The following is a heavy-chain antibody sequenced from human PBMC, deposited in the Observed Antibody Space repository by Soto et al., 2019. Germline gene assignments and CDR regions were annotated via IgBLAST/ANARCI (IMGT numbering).Heavy chain of an antibody. CDR1: GGTFSSYA. CDR3: ARAIVVVAAKEETSWFDP. CDR2: IIPIFGTA. Sequence: ASVKVSCKASGGTFSSYAISWVRQAPGQGLEWMGGIIPIFGTANYAQKFQGRVTITADESTSTAYMELSSLRSEDTAVYYCARAIVVVAAKEETSWFDPWGQGTLVTVSS. V-gene: IGHV1-69*13. D-gene: IGHD2-15*01. J-gene: IGHJ5*02.